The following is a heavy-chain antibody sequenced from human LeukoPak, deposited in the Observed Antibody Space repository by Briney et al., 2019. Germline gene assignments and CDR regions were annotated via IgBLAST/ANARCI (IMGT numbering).Heavy chain of an antibody. V-gene: IGHV4-59*08. CDR2: IYYSGST. Sequence: SETLSRTCTVSGGSISSYCWSWIRQPPGKGLEWIGYIYYSGSTNYNPSLKSRVTISVDTSKNQVSLKLSSVTAADTAVYYCARTPVTRYNWFDPWGQGTLVTVSS. CDR3: ARTPVTRYNWFDP. J-gene: IGHJ5*02. D-gene: IGHD4-17*01. CDR1: GGSISSYC.